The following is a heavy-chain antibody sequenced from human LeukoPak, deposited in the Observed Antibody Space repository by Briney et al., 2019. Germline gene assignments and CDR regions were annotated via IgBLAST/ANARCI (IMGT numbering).Heavy chain of an antibody. CDR1: GGSISSYY. D-gene: IGHD2-15*01. CDR3: ARDGCSGGSCYGGGNWFDP. CDR2: ICYSGST. V-gene: IGHV4-59*01. Sequence: SETLSLTCTVSGGSISSYYWSWIRQPPGKGLEWIGYICYSGSTNYNPSLKSRVTIPVDTSKNQFSLKLSSVTAADTAVYYCARDGCSGGSCYGGGNWFDPWGQGTLVTVSS. J-gene: IGHJ5*02.